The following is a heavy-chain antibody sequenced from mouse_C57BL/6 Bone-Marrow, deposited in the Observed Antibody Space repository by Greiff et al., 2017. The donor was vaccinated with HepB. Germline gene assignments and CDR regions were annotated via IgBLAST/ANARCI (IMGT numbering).Heavy chain of an antibody. Sequence: EVKVEESGGGLVQPGGSMKLSCVASGFTFSNYWMNWVRQSPEKGLEWVAQIRLKSDNYATHYAESVKGRFTISRDDSKSSVYLQMNNLRAEDTGIYYCTEGGYYYGSILDYWGQGTTLTVSS. CDR2: IRLKSDNYAT. CDR3: TEGGYYYGSILDY. CDR1: GFTFSNYW. J-gene: IGHJ2*01. D-gene: IGHD1-1*01. V-gene: IGHV6-3*01.